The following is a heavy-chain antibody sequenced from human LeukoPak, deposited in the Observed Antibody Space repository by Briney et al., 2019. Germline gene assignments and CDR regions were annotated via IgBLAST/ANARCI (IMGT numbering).Heavy chain of an antibody. Sequence: ASMRVSCKASGYTFTGYYIHWVRQAPGQGLEWMGWINPNTGGTHYAQKFQGRVTMTRDTSITTAYMDLSRLRPDDTAVFSCARSRLAAAGTYFDYWGQGTLLTVSS. V-gene: IGHV1-2*02. CDR3: ARSRLAAAGTYFDY. CDR1: GYTFTGYY. J-gene: IGHJ4*02. D-gene: IGHD6-13*01. CDR2: INPNTGGT.